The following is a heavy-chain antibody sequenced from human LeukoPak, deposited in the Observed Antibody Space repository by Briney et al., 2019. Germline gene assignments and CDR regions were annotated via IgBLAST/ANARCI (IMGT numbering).Heavy chain of an antibody. J-gene: IGHJ4*02. V-gene: IGHV1-2*02. CDR2: INPDSGGT. CDR1: GYTFTGYY. Sequence: ASVKVSCKASGYTFTGYYMHWVRQAPGQGLEWMGWINPDSGGTNYAQKFQGRVTMTRDTSITTAYVELSRLTSDDTAVYYCARDLGTTVVTHFDYWGQGTLVTVSS. CDR3: ARDLGTTVVTHFDY. D-gene: IGHD4-23*01.